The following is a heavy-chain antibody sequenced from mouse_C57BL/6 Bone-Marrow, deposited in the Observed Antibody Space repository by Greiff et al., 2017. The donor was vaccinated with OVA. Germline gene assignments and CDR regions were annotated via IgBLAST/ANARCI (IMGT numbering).Heavy chain of an antibody. J-gene: IGHJ3*01. CDR1: GYTFTSYG. V-gene: IGHV1-58*01. D-gene: IGHD1-1*01. Sequence: EVQGVESGAELVRPGSSVKMSCKTSGYTFTSYGINWVKQRPGQGLEWIGYIYIGNGYTEYNEKFKGKATLTSDTSSSTAYMQLSSLTSEDSAIYFCARGRYGSRVAWFAYWGQGTLVTVSA. CDR3: ARGRYGSRVAWFAY. CDR2: IYIGNGYT.